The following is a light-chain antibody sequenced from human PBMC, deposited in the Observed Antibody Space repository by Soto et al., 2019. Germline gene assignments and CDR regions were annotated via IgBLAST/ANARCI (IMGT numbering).Light chain of an antibody. CDR1: QSISSW. CDR2: KAS. V-gene: IGKV1-5*03. J-gene: IGKJ1*01. Sequence: DGQGAQFLSSLFASVGDRGTITCRASQSISSWLAWYQQKPGKAPKLLIYKASNLQSGVPSRFSGSGSGTEFTLTISSLQPDDFATYYCQHYHSSPSTFGPGTK. CDR3: QHYHSSPST.